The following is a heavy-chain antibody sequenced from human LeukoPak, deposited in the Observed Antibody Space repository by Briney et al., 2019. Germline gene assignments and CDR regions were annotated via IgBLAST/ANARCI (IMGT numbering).Heavy chain of an antibody. J-gene: IGHJ4*02. CDR2: ISWNSGSI. Sequence: GRSLRLSCAASGFTFDDYAMHWVRQAPGKGLEWVSGISWNSGSIGYADSVKGRFTISRDNAKNSLYLQMNSLRAEDTALYYCAKGTRIWFGESFDYWGQGTLVTVSS. V-gene: IGHV3-9*01. D-gene: IGHD3-10*01. CDR3: AKGTRIWFGESFDY. CDR1: GFTFDDYA.